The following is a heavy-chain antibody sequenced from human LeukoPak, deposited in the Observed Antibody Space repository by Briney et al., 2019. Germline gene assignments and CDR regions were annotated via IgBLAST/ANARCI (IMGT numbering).Heavy chain of an antibody. V-gene: IGHV3-11*04. CDR2: ISSSGSDI. CDR3: ARGRWLALGY. D-gene: IGHD6-19*01. Sequence: LSLTCAVSGYSISSGYYWGWIRPPPGKGLEWVSYISSSGSDIDYGDSVKGRFTVSRDNVKNSLYLQMKSLRDEDTAVYYCARGRWLALGYWGQGTLVTVSS. CDR1: GYSISSGYY. J-gene: IGHJ4*02.